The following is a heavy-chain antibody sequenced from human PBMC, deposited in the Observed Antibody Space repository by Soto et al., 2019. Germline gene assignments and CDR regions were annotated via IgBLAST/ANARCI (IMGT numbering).Heavy chain of an antibody. J-gene: IGHJ4*02. D-gene: IGHD3-10*01. Sequence: GGSLSLSCEASGFTFSSYGMTWVRQAPGKGLEWVSSIFVGGNTFYADSVKGRFTISRDNSQNTLYLQMTRLKVDDTAVYYCAKDGSYYDFDYWGQGTQVTVSS. CDR3: AKDGSYYDFDY. V-gene: IGHV3-23*01. CDR2: IFVGGNT. CDR1: GFTFSSYG.